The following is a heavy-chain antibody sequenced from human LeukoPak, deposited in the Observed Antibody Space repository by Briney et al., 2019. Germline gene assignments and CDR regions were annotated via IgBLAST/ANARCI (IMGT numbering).Heavy chain of an antibody. CDR3: VKDPRGSGLRAYFEY. J-gene: IGHJ4*02. V-gene: IGHV3-64*05. CDR1: GFTFSGYA. CDR2: ISSTGGST. Sequence: GGSLRLSCAASGFTFSGYAMSWVRQAPGKGLEYVSAISSTGGSTYYSDSVKGRFTISRDNSKKTLYFQMNSLRAEETAVYYCVKDPRGSGLRAYFEYWGRGTLVAVSS. D-gene: IGHD6-19*01.